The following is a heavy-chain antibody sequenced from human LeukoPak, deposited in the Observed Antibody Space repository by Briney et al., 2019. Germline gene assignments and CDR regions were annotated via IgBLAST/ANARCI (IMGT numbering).Heavy chain of an antibody. V-gene: IGHV1-18*01. Sequence: GASVKVSCKASGYTFTSYGISWVRQAPGQGLEWMGWISPSNGNTNYAQKLQGRVTITTDTSTNTAYMELRSLRSDDTAVYYCARVDYDFWSGYYTGAIDYWGQGTLVTVSS. CDR3: ARVDYDFWSGYYTGAIDY. J-gene: IGHJ4*02. D-gene: IGHD3-3*01. CDR2: ISPSNGNT. CDR1: GYTFTSYG.